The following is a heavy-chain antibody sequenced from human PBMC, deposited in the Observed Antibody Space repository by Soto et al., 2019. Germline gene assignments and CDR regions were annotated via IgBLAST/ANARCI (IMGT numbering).Heavy chain of an antibody. D-gene: IGHD6-6*01. CDR1: GGSISSGGNY. J-gene: IGHJ4*02. CDR2: IYYSGST. CDR3: ASRVGSSSSNTEFDY. V-gene: IGHV4-31*03. Sequence: QVQLQESGPGLVKPSQTLSLTCTVSGGSISSGGNYWSWIRQHPGKGLEWIGYIYYSGSTYYNPSLKSRVTISVETSKNQFSLKLSSVTAADTAVYYCASRVGSSSSNTEFDYWGQGTLVTVSS.